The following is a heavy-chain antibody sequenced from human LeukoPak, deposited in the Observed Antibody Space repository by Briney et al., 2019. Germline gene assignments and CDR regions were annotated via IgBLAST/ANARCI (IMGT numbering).Heavy chain of an antibody. J-gene: IGHJ4*02. CDR3: AKESTIFGVVIMEALDY. CDR1: GFTFSSYG. V-gene: IGHV3-30*02. Sequence: GGSLRLSCAASGFTFSSYGMHWVRQAPGKGLEWVAFIRDDGSNRYYTDSVKGRFTISRDNSKNTLYLQMNSLRAEDTAVYYCAKESTIFGVVIMEALDYWGQGTLVTVSS. D-gene: IGHD3-3*01. CDR2: IRDDGSNR.